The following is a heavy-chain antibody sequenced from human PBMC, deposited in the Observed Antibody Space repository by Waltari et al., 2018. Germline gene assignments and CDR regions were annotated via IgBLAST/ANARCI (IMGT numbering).Heavy chain of an antibody. CDR2: ISSSGNSP. J-gene: IGHJ4*02. Sequence: EVQLVESGGDLVQPGGSLTLSCVASGFTFDTYAMDWVRQAPGEGLEWVSAISSSGNSPYYADSVKGRFTISRDNFKNTLYLQMDSLRAEDTARYFCAKGGITIFGVPFDYWGQGTLVTVSS. V-gene: IGHV3-23*04. CDR1: GFTFDTYA. D-gene: IGHD3-3*01. CDR3: AKGGITIFGVPFDY.